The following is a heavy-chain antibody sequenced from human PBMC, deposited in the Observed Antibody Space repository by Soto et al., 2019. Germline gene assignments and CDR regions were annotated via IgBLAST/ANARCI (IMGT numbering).Heavy chain of an antibody. V-gene: IGHV1-18*01. J-gene: IGHJ6*02. CDR2: ISAYNGNT. CDR3: ARDRATRFLEWLSHYYYYGMDV. D-gene: IGHD3-3*01. CDR1: GYTFTSYG. Sequence: ASVKVSCKASGYTFTSYGISWVRRAPGQGLEWMGWISAYNGNTNYAQKLQGRVTMTTDTSTSTAYMELRSLRSDDTAVYYCARDRATRFLEWLSHYYYYGMDVWGQGTTVTVSS.